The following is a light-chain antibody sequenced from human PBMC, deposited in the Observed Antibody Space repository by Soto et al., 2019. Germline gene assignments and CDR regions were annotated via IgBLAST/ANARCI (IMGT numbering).Light chain of an antibody. V-gene: IGKV3-11*01. CDR3: QQRSNWPPKIT. Sequence: DIVLTQSPGTLSLSPGERATLSCRASDSVSSNYLAWYQQKPGQAPRLLIYDASNRATGIPARFSGSGSGTDFTLTISSLEPEDFAVYYCQQRSNWPPKITFGQGTRLEIK. CDR2: DAS. CDR1: DSVSSNY. J-gene: IGKJ5*01.